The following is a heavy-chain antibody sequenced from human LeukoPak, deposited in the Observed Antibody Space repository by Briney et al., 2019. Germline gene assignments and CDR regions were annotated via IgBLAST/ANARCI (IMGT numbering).Heavy chain of an antibody. CDR3: ATDTYYYDSSGYSPLDY. CDR2: FDPEDGET. V-gene: IGHV1-24*01. CDR1: GYTLTELS. J-gene: IGHJ4*02. Sequence: APVKVSCKVSGYTLTELSMHWVRQAPGKGLEWMGGFDPEDGETIYAQKFQGRVTMTEDTSTDTAYMELSSLRSEDTAVYYCATDTYYYDSSGYSPLDYWGQGTLVTVSS. D-gene: IGHD3-22*01.